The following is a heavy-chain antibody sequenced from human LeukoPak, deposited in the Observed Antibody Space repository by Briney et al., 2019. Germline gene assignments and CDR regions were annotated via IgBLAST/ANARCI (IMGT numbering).Heavy chain of an antibody. D-gene: IGHD3-10*01. Sequence: SETLSLTCTVSGGSISSSSYYWGWIRQPPGKGLEWIGSIYYSGSTYYNPSLKSRVTISVDTSKNQFSLKLSSVTAADTAVCYCARQILLWFGELQDAFDIWGQGTMVTVSS. J-gene: IGHJ3*02. CDR1: GGSISSSSYY. CDR2: IYYSGST. CDR3: ARQILLWFGELQDAFDI. V-gene: IGHV4-39*01.